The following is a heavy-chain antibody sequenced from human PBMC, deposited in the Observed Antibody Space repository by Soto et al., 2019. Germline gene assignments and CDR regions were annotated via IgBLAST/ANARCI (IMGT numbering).Heavy chain of an antibody. CDR2: ISGSGIST. D-gene: IGHD6-13*01. V-gene: IGHV3-23*01. CDR1: GFTFSSYA. CDR3: AKEVEYSSSWSDIDY. J-gene: IGHJ4*02. Sequence: EVQLLESGGGLVQPGGSLRLSCAASGFTFSSYAMSWVRQAPGKGLEWVSAISGSGISTYYADSVKGRFAISRDNSKNTLYLQMNSLRAEDTAVYYCAKEVEYSSSWSDIDYWGQGTLVTVSS.